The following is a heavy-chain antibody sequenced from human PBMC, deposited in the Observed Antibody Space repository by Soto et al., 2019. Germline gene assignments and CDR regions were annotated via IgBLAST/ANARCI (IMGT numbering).Heavy chain of an antibody. V-gene: IGHV4-34*01. Sequence: SDTLSLTSGVYGGSFSVYYWIWVRKPPGKGLEWIGEVNHSGEATYNPSLQSRITISLDTSHNQCSLKMTSVTAADTAMYFGTRAERFPRSWFDPWGQGPHVTVS. CDR2: VNHSGEA. CDR3: TRAERFPRSWFDP. J-gene: IGHJ5*02. CDR1: GGSFSVYY. D-gene: IGHD6-13*01.